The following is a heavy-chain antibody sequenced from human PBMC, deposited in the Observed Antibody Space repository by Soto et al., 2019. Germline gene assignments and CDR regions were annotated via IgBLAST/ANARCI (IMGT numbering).Heavy chain of an antibody. CDR3: ARQGTLRHWFDP. CDR2: IYYSGST. J-gene: IGHJ5*02. D-gene: IGHD3-10*01. Sequence: SETLSLTCTVSGGSVSRGSYYWSWIRQPPGKGLEWVAYIYYSGSTNYNPSLKSRVTISLDTSKNQFSLKLSSVTAADTAVYYCARQGTLRHWFDPWGQGTLVTVSS. CDR1: GGSVSRGSYY. V-gene: IGHV4-61*01.